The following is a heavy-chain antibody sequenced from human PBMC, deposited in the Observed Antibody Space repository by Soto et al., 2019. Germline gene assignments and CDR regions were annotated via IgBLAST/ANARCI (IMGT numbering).Heavy chain of an antibody. Sequence: EVQLVESGGGLVKPGGSLRLSCAASGFTFSSYSMNWVRQAPGKGLEWVSSISSSSSYIYYADSVKGRFTISRDNAKNSLYLQMNSLRAEDTAVYYCARDGVGIWGSYRYHPVDYWGQGTLVTVSS. D-gene: IGHD3-16*02. CDR3: ARDGVGIWGSYRYHPVDY. CDR2: ISSSSSYI. CDR1: GFTFSSYS. V-gene: IGHV3-21*01. J-gene: IGHJ4*02.